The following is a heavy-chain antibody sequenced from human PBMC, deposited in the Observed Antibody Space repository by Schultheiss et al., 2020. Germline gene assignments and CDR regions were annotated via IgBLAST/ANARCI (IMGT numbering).Heavy chain of an antibody. CDR2: IIPILGIA. V-gene: IGHV1-69*04. CDR3: ARQLWFGELSYYYYYGMDV. CDR1: GGTFSSYA. D-gene: IGHD3-10*01. Sequence: SVKVSCKASGGTFSSYAISWVRQAPGQGLEWMGRIIPILGIANYAQKFQGRVTITADESTSTAYMELSSLRSEDTAVYYCARQLWFGELSYYYYYGMDVWGQGTTVTVSS. J-gene: IGHJ6*02.